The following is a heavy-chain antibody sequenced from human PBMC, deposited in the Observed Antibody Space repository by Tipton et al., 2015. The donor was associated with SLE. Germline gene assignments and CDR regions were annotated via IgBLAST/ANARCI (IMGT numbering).Heavy chain of an antibody. CDR3: ARASFIVGSTTFWFDP. CDR1: GGSVSSSSKY. J-gene: IGHJ5*02. V-gene: IGHV4-39*07. CDR2: IYFSGQT. D-gene: IGHD1-26*01. Sequence: TLSLTCTVSGGSVSSSSKYWAWIRQPPGKGLEWIGSIYFSGQTYYNPSLKSRVTISVDTSKNQFSLKLNSVTATDAAVYYCARASFIVGSTTFWFDPWGQGALVIVSS.